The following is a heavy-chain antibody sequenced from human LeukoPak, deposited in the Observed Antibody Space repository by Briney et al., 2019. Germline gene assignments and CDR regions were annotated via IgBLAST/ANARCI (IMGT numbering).Heavy chain of an antibody. V-gene: IGHV4-59*01. CDR1: GGSISDYY. D-gene: IGHD4-11*01. Sequence: PSETLSLTCTVSGGSISDYYWSWIRQPPGKGLEWIGYIYYSGSTNYNPSLKSRVTISTDTSKNQFSLKLSSVTAADTAVYYCAGVDNYVYDYWGQGTLVTVSS. J-gene: IGHJ4*02. CDR3: AGVDNYVYDY. CDR2: IYYSGST.